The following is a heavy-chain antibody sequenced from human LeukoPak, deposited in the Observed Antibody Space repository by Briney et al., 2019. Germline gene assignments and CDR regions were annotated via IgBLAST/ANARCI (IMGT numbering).Heavy chain of an antibody. J-gene: IGHJ4*02. Sequence: GGSLRLSCAASGFTFSSYSMNWVRQAPGKGLEWVSSISSSSSDIYYADPVKGRFTISRDNSKNTLYLQMNSLRAEDTAVYYCTGSEDGYNPDYWGQGTLVTVSS. CDR2: ISSSSSDI. D-gene: IGHD5-24*01. CDR3: TGSEDGYNPDY. CDR1: GFTFSSYS. V-gene: IGHV3-21*04.